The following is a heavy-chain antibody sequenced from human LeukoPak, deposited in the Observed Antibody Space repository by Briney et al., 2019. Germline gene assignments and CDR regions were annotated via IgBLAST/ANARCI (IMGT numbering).Heavy chain of an antibody. CDR2: IYTSGTT. V-gene: IGHV4-4*07. Sequence: SETLSLTCTVSGGSISNYYWSWIRQPAGKGLEWIGRIYTSGTTHYNPSLKSRVTMSVDTSKNQFSLRLSSVTAADTAVYYCARLSTVTTSFDYWGQGTLVTVSS. J-gene: IGHJ4*02. CDR1: GGSISNYY. CDR3: ARLSTVTTSFDY. D-gene: IGHD4-17*01.